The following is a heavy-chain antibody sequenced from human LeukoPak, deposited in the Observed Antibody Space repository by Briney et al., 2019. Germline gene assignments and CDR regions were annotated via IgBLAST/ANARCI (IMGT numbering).Heavy chain of an antibody. CDR2: ISYDGSNK. D-gene: IGHD5-18*01. CDR1: GFTFSSYA. Sequence: GGSLRLSCAASGFTFSSYAMHWVRQAPGKGLEWVAVISYDGSNKYYADSVKGRFTISRDNSKNTLYLQMNSLRAEDTAVYYCARLGIQLWLQAHFDYWGQGTLVTVSS. V-gene: IGHV3-30*01. CDR3: ARLGIQLWLQAHFDY. J-gene: IGHJ4*02.